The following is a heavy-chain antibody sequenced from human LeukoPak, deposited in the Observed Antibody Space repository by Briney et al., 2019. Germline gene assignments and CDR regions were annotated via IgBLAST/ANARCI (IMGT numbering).Heavy chain of an antibody. D-gene: IGHD3-22*01. CDR3: ARDSSGFRTGPATFDP. V-gene: IGHV1-18*01. CDR2: ISPYNGNT. CDR1: GYIFTSNG. J-gene: IGHJ5*02. Sequence: ASVKVSCKASGYIFTSNGNNWLRQAPGQGLEWMGWISPYNGNTKYAQKFQGRVTMSTDTSTSTAYMELRSLRSDDTAVYYCARDSSGFRTGPATFDPWGQGTLVTVSS.